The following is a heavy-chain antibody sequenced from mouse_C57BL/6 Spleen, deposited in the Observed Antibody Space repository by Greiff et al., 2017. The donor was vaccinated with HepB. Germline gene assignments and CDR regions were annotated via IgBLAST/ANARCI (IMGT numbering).Heavy chain of an antibody. J-gene: IGHJ2*01. CDR1: GYTFTDYE. CDR3: TRKDYYGSSFFDY. D-gene: IGHD1-1*01. V-gene: IGHV1-15*01. Sequence: VQRRQAGAGLVRPGASVTLSCKASGYTFTDYEMHWVKQTPVHGLEWIGAIDPETGGTAYNQKFKGKAILTADKSSSTAYMELRSLTSEDSAVYYCTRKDYYGSSFFDYWGQGTTLTVSS. CDR2: IDPETGGT.